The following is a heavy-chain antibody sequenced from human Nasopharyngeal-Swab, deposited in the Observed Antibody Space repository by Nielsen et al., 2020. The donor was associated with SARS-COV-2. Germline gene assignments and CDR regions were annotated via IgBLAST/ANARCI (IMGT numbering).Heavy chain of an antibody. D-gene: IGHD6-13*01. CDR2: MNPNSGNT. Sequence: WVRQAPGQGLEWMGWMNPNSGNTGYAQKFQGRVTMTRNTSISTAYMELSSLRSEDTAVYYCARAFVSSWPYYYYYGMDVWGQGTTVTVSS. V-gene: IGHV1-8*01. J-gene: IGHJ6*02. CDR3: ARAFVSSWPYYYYYGMDV.